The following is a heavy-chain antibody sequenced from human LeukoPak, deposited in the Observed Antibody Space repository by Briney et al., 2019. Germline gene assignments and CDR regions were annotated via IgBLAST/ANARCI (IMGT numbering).Heavy chain of an antibody. Sequence: ASVKVSCKASGYTFTGYYMHWVRQAPGQGLEWMGWINPNSGGTNYAQKLQGRVTMTTDTSTSTAYMELRSLRSDDTAVYYCARDRMGAKDWFDPWGQGTLVTVSS. CDR1: GYTFTGYY. CDR2: INPNSGGT. D-gene: IGHD1-26*01. V-gene: IGHV1-2*02. J-gene: IGHJ5*02. CDR3: ARDRMGAKDWFDP.